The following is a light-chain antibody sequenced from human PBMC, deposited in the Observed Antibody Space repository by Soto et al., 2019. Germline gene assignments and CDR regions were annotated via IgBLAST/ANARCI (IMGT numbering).Light chain of an antibody. V-gene: IGKV3-15*01. CDR2: GAS. Sequence: VLTQPPRTLSLSPGERGTTSCRASPTVSNNYLAWYQHKPGQAPRLLFYGASTRATGVPARFSGSGSGTEFTLTISSLQSEDFAVYYCQHYNSWPLTFGGGTKVDNK. J-gene: IGKJ4*02. CDR3: QHYNSWPLT. CDR1: PTVSNN.